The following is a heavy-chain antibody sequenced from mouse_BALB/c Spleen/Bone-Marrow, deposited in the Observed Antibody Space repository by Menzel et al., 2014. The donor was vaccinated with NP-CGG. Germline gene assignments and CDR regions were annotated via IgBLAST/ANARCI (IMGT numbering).Heavy chain of an antibody. V-gene: IGHV5-6-2*01. D-gene: IGHD4-1*01. CDR1: GFTFSSYY. Sequence: EVHLVESGGGLVKLGGSLKLSCAASGFTFSSYYMSWVRQTPKKRLELVAAINSNGGSTYYPDTVKGRFTISRDNAKNTLYLQMSSLKSEDTALYYCARRGWDGYFDYWGQGTTLTVSS. J-gene: IGHJ2*01. CDR2: INSNGGST. CDR3: ARRGWDGYFDY.